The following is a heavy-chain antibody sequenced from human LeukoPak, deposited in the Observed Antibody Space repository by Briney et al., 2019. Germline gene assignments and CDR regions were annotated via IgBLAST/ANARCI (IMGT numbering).Heavy chain of an antibody. J-gene: IGHJ4*02. CDR1: GYTFTSYG. CDR2: ISAYNGNT. CDR3: ARHYYDILTGYRHFDY. Sequence: ASVKVSCKASGYTFTSYGISWVRQAPGQGLEWMGWISAYNGNTNYAQKLQGRVTMTTDTSTSTAYMELRSLRSDDTAVYYCARHYYDILTGYRHFDYWGQGTLVTVSS. V-gene: IGHV1-18*04. D-gene: IGHD3-9*01.